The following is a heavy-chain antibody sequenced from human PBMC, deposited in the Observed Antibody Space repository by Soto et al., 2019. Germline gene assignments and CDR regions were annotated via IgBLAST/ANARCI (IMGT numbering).Heavy chain of an antibody. J-gene: IGHJ4*02. Sequence: QVQLQESGPGLMKPSETLSLTCTVSGGSISTYYWSWIRQPPGKGLEWIGYIYYSGSTKYNPSLTSRVTIALDTSRNQFSLKLNSVTAADTAMYYCARRDSSSWFLDYWGQGTLVTVSS. D-gene: IGHD6-13*01. CDR2: IYYSGST. CDR1: GGSISTYY. V-gene: IGHV4-59*08. CDR3: ARRDSSSWFLDY.